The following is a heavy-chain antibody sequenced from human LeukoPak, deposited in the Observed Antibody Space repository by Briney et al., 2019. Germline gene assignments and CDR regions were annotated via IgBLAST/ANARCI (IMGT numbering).Heavy chain of an antibody. V-gene: IGHV3-23*01. Sequence: GGSLRLACAASGFTFSSYAMSWVRQAPGKGLEWVSAISGSGGSTYYADSVKGRFTIARDNSKNTLYLQMNSLRAEDTAVYYCAKGDDYGDYGSFDYWGQGTLVTVSS. J-gene: IGHJ4*02. CDR3: AKGDDYGDYGSFDY. CDR2: ISGSGGST. D-gene: IGHD4-17*01. CDR1: GFTFSSYA.